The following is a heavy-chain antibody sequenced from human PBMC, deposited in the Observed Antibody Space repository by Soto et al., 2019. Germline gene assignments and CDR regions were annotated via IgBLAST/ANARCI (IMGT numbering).Heavy chain of an antibody. CDR3: ARADCGGQCPCDY. CDR2: IWYDGSVK. J-gene: IGHJ4*02. Sequence: SLRLSCAASGFTFGTYGMHWVRQAPGKGLEWVAGIWYDGSVKTYADSVKGRFSISRDNSQNTVYLQMNTLRAGDTAVYYCARADCGGQCPCDYWGQGTLVTVSS. CDR1: GFTFGTYG. D-gene: IGHD2-21*01. V-gene: IGHV3-33*01.